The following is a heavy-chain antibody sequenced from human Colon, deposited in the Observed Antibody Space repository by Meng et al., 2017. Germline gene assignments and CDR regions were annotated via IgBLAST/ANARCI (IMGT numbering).Heavy chain of an antibody. CDR1: GDSIGSSLYY. Sequence: QGQLKESGPGLVKPSETLSLTCTVSGDSIGSSLYYWSWVRQTAGKGLEWIGRISTGGSTGYNPSLKSRVTLSVDRSKTQFFLRLSSVTAADTAVYYCARDHYYDSRGYSDWFDPWGQGTLVTVSS. V-gene: IGHV4-61*02. CDR3: ARDHYYDSRGYSDWFDP. J-gene: IGHJ5*02. CDR2: ISTGGST. D-gene: IGHD3-22*01.